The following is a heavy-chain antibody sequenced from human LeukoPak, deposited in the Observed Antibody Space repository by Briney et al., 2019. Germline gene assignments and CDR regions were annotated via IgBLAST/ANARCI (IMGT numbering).Heavy chain of an antibody. CDR1: GFTFSSYA. Sequence: GGSLRLSCAASGFTFSSYAMHWVRQAPGKGLEWVAVISYDGSNKHYADSVKGRFTISRDNSKNTLFLQMNSLRPEDTALYYCAREITIFGVVIQRYDAFDIWGQGTMVTVSS. V-gene: IGHV3-30-3*01. J-gene: IGHJ3*02. CDR2: ISYDGSNK. D-gene: IGHD3-3*01. CDR3: AREITIFGVVIQRYDAFDI.